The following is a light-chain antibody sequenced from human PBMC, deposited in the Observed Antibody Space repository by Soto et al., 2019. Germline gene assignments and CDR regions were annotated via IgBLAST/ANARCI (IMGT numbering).Light chain of an antibody. CDR2: GNN. V-gene: IGLV1-40*01. CDR3: QSFDYSVSDNFV. J-gene: IGLJ1*01. Sequence: QSVLTQPPSVSGAPGQRVTISCSGSRSNIGAGYDVHWYQQLPGTAPKLLIFGNNNRPSGVPDRFSASISGTSASLAITGLQVEDEADYFCQSFDYSVSDNFVFGPGTKVIVL. CDR1: RSNIGAGYD.